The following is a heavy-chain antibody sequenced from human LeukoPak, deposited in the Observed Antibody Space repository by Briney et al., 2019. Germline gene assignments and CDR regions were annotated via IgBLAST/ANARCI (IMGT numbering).Heavy chain of an antibody. J-gene: IGHJ4*02. D-gene: IGHD3-10*01. CDR3: AKERDYRVSTSCDY. CDR2: ISYDAKVT. V-gene: IGHV3-30*18. Sequence: GGSLRLSCVASGFTFSNFGMHWVRQAPGKGLEWMAVISYDAKVTYYADSVKGRFTISRDNSKNTLYLRMTSLRGEDTALYYCAKERDYRVSTSCDYWGQGTQVTVSS. CDR1: GFTFSNFG.